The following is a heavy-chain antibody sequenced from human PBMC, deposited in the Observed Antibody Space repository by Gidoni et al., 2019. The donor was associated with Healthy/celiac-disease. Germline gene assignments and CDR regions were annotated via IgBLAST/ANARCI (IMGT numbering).Heavy chain of an antibody. D-gene: IGHD6-13*01. V-gene: IGHV1-2*02. CDR1: VYTFTGYY. J-gene: IGHJ6*02. Sequence: QLQLVQSGAEVKKPGASVKASCKASVYTFTGYYMPWVRQAPGQGLEWMGWINPNSGGTNYAQKLQGRVTMTRDTSISTAYMELSRLRSDDTAVYYCARTLAEQLVLVYGMDVWGQGTTVTVSS. CDR3: ARTLAEQLVLVYGMDV. CDR2: INPNSGGT.